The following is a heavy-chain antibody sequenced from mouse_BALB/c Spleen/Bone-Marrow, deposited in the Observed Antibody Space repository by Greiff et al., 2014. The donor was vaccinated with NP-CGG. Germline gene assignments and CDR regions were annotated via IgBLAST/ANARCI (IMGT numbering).Heavy chain of an antibody. D-gene: IGHD2-12*01. J-gene: IGHJ3*01. CDR3: ARYGGRSYDGFAY. CDR1: GYTFTIYW. CDR2: INPSTGYT. V-gene: IGHV1-7*01. Sequence: VQLQQSGAELAKPGASVKMSCKASGYTFTIYWMHWVEQRPGQGLEWIGYINPSTGYTEYNQKFKDKATLTADKSSSTAYMQLSSLTSEDSAVYYCARYGGRSYDGFAYWGQGTLVTVSA.